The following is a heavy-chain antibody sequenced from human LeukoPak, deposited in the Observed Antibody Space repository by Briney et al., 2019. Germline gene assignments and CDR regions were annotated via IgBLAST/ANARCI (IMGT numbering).Heavy chain of an antibody. CDR1: GFTFSSYG. Sequence: PGGSLRLSCAASGFTFSSYGMHWVRQAPGKGLEWVAFIRYDGSNKYYADSVKGRFTISRDNSKNTLYLQMNSLRAEDTAVYYCAKDYYRYGSGSTSDYWGQGTLVTVSS. V-gene: IGHV3-30*02. J-gene: IGHJ4*02. CDR3: AKDYYRYGSGSTSDY. D-gene: IGHD3-10*01. CDR2: IRYDGSNK.